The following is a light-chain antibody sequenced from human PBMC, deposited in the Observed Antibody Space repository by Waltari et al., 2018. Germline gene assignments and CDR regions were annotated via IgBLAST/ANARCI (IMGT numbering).Light chain of an antibody. CDR3: QQLIRFPTFT. Sequence: DIQLTQSPSFLSTSVGDRVTITCRASQDISSHLAWYQQKPGKAPRLLVYGASTLHSGVPSRVSGTGSGTEFTLTINNLQPEDFATYYCQQLIRFPTFTFGQGTKLQIE. V-gene: IGKV1-9*01. CDR2: GAS. CDR1: QDISSH. J-gene: IGKJ2*01.